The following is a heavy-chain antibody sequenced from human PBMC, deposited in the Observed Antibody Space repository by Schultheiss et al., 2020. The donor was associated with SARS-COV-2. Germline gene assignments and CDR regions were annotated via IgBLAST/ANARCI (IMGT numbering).Heavy chain of an antibody. CDR2: IYHSGST. D-gene: IGHD2-15*01. Sequence: SETLSLTCTVSGASMTHYYWSWIRQPAGRGLEWIGYIYHSGSTYYNPSLKSRVTISVDTSKNQFSLKLSSVTAADTAVYYCARVDGLGYCSGGSCYHYGMDVWGQGTTVTVSS. CDR1: GASMTHYY. CDR3: ARVDGLGYCSGGSCYHYGMDV. J-gene: IGHJ6*02. V-gene: IGHV4-59*01.